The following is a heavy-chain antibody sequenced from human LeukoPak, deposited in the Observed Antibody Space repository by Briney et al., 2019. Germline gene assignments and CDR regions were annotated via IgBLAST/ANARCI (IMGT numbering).Heavy chain of an antibody. CDR2: INQDGSAK. CDR1: GFTFSSHW. V-gene: IGHV3-7*05. J-gene: IGHJ4*02. D-gene: IGHD6-19*01. CDR3: AGSSGWARYFDY. Sequence: GGSLRLSCAASGFTFSSHWMSWVRQAPGKGLEWVANINQDGSAKLYVDSVKGRFTISRDNAKNSLYLQMNSLRAEDTAVYYCAGSSGWARYFDYWGQGTLVTVSS.